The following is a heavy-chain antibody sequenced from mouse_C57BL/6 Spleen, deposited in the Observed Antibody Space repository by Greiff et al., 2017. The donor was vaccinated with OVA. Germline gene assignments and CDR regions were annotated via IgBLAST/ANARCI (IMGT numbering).Heavy chain of an antibody. V-gene: IGHV1-61*01. Sequence: QVQLQQSGAELVRPGSSVKLSCKASGYTFTSYWMDWVKQRPGQGLEWIGNIYPSDSETHYNQKFKDKATLTVDKSSSTAYMQLSSLTSEDSAVYYCARSELGLGFAYWGQGTLVTVSA. CDR2: IYPSDSET. CDR1: GYTFTSYW. CDR3: ARSELGLGFAY. J-gene: IGHJ3*01. D-gene: IGHD4-1*01.